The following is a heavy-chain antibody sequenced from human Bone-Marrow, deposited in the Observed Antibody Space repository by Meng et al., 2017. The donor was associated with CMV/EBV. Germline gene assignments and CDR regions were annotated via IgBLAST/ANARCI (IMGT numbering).Heavy chain of an antibody. CDR2: ISADSSTK. Sequence: GEPLKIPCEASGFRFSAYSMHWVRQAPGKGLEWISFISADSSTKYYADNVEARFTVSRDNARNSLYLQLNSLRVEDTAVYYCARGLREVVPAAMAVNWFDPWAEGTLVTVSS. V-gene: IGHV3-48*04. D-gene: IGHD2-2*01. CDR3: ARGLREVVPAAMAVNWFDP. CDR1: GFRFSAYS. J-gene: IGHJ5*02.